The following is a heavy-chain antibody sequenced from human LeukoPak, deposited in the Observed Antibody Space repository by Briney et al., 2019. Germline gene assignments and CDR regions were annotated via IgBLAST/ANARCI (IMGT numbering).Heavy chain of an antibody. D-gene: IGHD4-17*01. CDR2: ISTHNGDT. CDR1: GYTFTDYY. CDR3: ARDGHYRHFDY. Sequence: GASVKVSCKTSGYTFTDYYMHWVRQAPGQGLGWMGWISTHNGDTKYAQKFQGRVTMTTDTSTSTVTMELRSLRADDTAVYYCARDGHYRHFDYWGQGTVVTVSS. V-gene: IGHV1-18*04. J-gene: IGHJ4*01.